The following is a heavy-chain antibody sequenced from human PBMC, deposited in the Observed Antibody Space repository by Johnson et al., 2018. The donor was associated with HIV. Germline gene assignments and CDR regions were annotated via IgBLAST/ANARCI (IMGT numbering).Heavy chain of an antibody. CDR1: GFIFSNYA. D-gene: IGHD6-13*01. V-gene: IGHV3-23*04. CDR3: AKDQWSSSWTNDAFDI. J-gene: IGHJ3*02. CDR2: ISGSGGST. Sequence: VQLVESGGGLVQPGGSLRLSCGASGFIFSNYAMSWVRQAPGKGLEWVSGISGSGGSTYYADSVKGRFTISRDNSKNTLYLQMNSLRAEDTAVYYCAKDQWSSSWTNDAFDIWGQGTMVTVSS.